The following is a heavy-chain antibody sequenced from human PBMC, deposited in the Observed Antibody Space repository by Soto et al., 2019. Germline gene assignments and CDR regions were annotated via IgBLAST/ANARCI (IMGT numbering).Heavy chain of an antibody. Sequence: ASVKVSCKASGYTFTSYGISWVRQAPGQGLEWMGWISAYNGNTNYAQKLQGRVTMTTDTSTSTAYMELRSLRSDDTAVYYCARDTYYYDSSGYYSYAFDIWGQGAMVTVSS. D-gene: IGHD3-22*01. CDR2: ISAYNGNT. V-gene: IGHV1-18*01. CDR3: ARDTYYYDSSGYYSYAFDI. CDR1: GYTFTSYG. J-gene: IGHJ3*02.